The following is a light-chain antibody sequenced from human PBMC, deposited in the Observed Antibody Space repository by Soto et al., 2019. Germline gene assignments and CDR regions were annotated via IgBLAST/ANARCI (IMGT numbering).Light chain of an antibody. V-gene: IGLV3-1*01. CDR3: QAWDSSAYVV. Sequence: SYELTQPPSVSVSPGQTASIACSGDKLGDKYISWYQQKAGQSPVLVIYEDTKRPSGVPERFSGSNSGNTATLTLSGTQALDEADYYCQAWDSSAYVVFGGGTQLTVL. J-gene: IGLJ2*01. CDR1: KLGDKY. CDR2: EDT.